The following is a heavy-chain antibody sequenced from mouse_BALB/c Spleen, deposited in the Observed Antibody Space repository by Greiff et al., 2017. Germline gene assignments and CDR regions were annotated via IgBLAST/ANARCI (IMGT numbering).Heavy chain of an antibody. CDR3: ARCEGYYDYDGAMDY. CDR1: GYSFTGYF. Sequence: EVQLQQSGPELVKPGASVKISCKASGYSFTGYFMNWVMQSHGKSLEWIGRINPYNGDTFYNQKFKGKATLTVDKSSSTAHMELRSLASEDSAVYYCARCEGYYDYDGAMDYWGQGTSVTVSS. CDR2: INPYNGDT. J-gene: IGHJ4*01. V-gene: IGHV1-20*02. D-gene: IGHD2-4*01.